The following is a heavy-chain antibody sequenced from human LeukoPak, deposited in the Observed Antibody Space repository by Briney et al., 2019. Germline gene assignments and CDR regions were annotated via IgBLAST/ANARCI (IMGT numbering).Heavy chain of an antibody. V-gene: IGHV3-7*01. CDR3: AREGRAAAGLDY. CDR1: GFTFSTFW. CDR2: IKHDGSEK. Sequence: GGSLRLSCAPSGFTFSTFWMSWVRQAPGKGLEWVANIKHDGSEKYYVDSVKGRFTISRDNAKNSLYLQMNSLRAEDTAVYYCAREGRAAAGLDYWGQGTLVTVSS. D-gene: IGHD6-13*01. J-gene: IGHJ4*02.